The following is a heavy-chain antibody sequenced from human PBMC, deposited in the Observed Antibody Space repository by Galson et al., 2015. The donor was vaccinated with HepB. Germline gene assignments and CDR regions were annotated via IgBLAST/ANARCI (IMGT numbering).Heavy chain of an antibody. V-gene: IGHV3-23*01. J-gene: IGHJ6*03. CDR2: ISGSGGST. CDR3: AKGSYSDFWSGYYDYYYYYYMDV. D-gene: IGHD3-3*01. CDR1: GFTFSSYA. Sequence: SLRLSCAASGFTFSSYAMSWVRQAPGKGLEWVSAISGSGGSTYYADSVKGRFTISRDNSKNTLYLQMNSLRAEDTAVYYCAKGSYSDFWSGYYDYYYYYYMDVWGKGTTVTVSS.